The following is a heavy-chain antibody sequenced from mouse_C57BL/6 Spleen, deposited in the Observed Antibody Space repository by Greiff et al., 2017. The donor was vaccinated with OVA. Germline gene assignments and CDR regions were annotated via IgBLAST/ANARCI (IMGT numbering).Heavy chain of an antibody. V-gene: IGHV1-69*01. CDR3: ARDEVDGSRYFEV. Sequence: VQLQQPGAELVMPGASVKLSCKASGYTFTSYWMHWVKQRPGQGLEWIGDIDPSDSYTNYNQKFKGKSTLTVDKSSSTAYMQLSSLTSEDSAVYYCARDEVDGSRYFEVWGTGTTVTVSS. D-gene: IGHD2-3*01. CDR2: IDPSDSYT. CDR1: GYTFTSYW. J-gene: IGHJ1*03.